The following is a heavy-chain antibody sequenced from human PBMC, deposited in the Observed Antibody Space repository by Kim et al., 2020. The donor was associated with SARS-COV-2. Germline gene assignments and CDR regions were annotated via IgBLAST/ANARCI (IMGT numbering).Heavy chain of an antibody. D-gene: IGHD5-18*01. CDR3: ASRQGYSYGCDFYYYYYGMDV. CDR1: GFTVSSNY. Sequence: GGSLRLSCAASGFTVSSNYMSWVRQAPGKGLEWVSVIYSCGSTYYADSVKGRFTISRDNSKNTLYLQMNSLRAEDTAVYYCASRQGYSYGCDFYYYYYGMDVWGQGTTVTVSS. V-gene: IGHV3-66*03. CDR2: IYSCGST. J-gene: IGHJ6*02.